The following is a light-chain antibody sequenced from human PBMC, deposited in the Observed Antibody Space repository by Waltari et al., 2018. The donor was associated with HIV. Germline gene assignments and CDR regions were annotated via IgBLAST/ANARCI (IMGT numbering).Light chain of an antibody. CDR1: SRDIGGYNY. V-gene: IGLV2-11*01. CDR2: DVN. Sequence: QSALTQPRSVSGSPGQTVTISCRGTSRDIGGYNYVSWYQQHPAEAPRLMIYDVNKRPSGVPDRVSGSKSGNTASLTISGLQAEDEADYYCCSYAGSNTFYVFGTGTEVTVL. CDR3: CSYAGSNTFYV. J-gene: IGLJ1*01.